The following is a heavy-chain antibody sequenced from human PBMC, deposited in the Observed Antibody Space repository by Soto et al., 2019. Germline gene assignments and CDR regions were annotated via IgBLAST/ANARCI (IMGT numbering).Heavy chain of an antibody. J-gene: IGHJ5*02. CDR1: VGSISSGGYS. CDR3: ARVPTP. V-gene: IGHV4-30-2*01. CDR2: IYHSGST. Sequence: SETLSLTCAVSVGSISSGGYSWSWIRQPPGKGLEWIGYIYHSGSTYYNPSLKSRVTISVDRSKNQFSLKLSSVTAADTAVYYCARVPTPWGQGTLVTVSS.